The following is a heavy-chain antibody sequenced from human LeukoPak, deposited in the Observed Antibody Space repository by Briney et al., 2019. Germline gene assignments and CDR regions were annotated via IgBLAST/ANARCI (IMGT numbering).Heavy chain of an antibody. V-gene: IGHV3-7*01. D-gene: IGHD3-22*01. CDR2: IKQDGSEK. CDR1: GFTFSSYW. Sequence: PGGSLRLSCAASGFTFSSYWMSWVRQAPGKGLEWVANIKQDGSEKYYVDSVKGRFTISRDNAKHSLYLQMNGLRAEDTAVYYCARLIVVVITTRPYGMDVWGQGTTVTVSS. CDR3: ARLIVVVITTRPYGMDV. J-gene: IGHJ6*02.